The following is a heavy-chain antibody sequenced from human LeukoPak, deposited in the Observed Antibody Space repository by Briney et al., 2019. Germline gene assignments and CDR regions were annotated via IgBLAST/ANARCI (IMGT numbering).Heavy chain of an antibody. Sequence: PSETLSLTCDVSGGSITQTNYWTRVRQPPGKGLEWIGEVNLQGSTNYNPSLMRRVAISVDTSANHVSLQLTSVTAADTAVYYCARDAHSTSWSTAVDYWGQGTLVTVSS. V-gene: IGHV4-4*02. CDR1: GGSITQTNY. D-gene: IGHD6-13*01. CDR3: ARDAHSTSWSTAVDY. J-gene: IGHJ4*02. CDR2: VNLQGST.